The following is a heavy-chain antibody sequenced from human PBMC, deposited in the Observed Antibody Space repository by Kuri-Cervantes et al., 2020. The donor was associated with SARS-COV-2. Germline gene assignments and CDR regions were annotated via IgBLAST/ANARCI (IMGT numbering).Heavy chain of an antibody. D-gene: IGHD2-2*01. V-gene: IGHV1-18*01. Sequence: ASVKVSCKASGYTFTSYGISWVRQAPGQGLEWMGWISAYNGNTNYAQKLQGRVTMTTDTSTSTAYMELRSLRSDDTAVYYCARGSVVPAARGSLSAFDIWGQGTMVTVSS. CDR2: ISAYNGNT. CDR1: GYTFTSYG. CDR3: ARGSVVPAARGSLSAFDI. J-gene: IGHJ3*02.